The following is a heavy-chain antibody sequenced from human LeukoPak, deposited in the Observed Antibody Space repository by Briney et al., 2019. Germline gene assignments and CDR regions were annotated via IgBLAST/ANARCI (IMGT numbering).Heavy chain of an antibody. J-gene: IGHJ4*02. CDR2: IKQDGSEN. D-gene: IGHD3-10*01. Sequence: GGSLRLSCAASGFTSSGRWMSWVRQAPGKGPEWVANIKQDGSENHYVDSVKGRFTISRDNAKNSLYLQMNSLGVEDTAVYYCALYTYGYSFDYWGQGALVIVSS. CDR1: GFTSSGRW. V-gene: IGHV3-7*03. CDR3: ALYTYGYSFDY.